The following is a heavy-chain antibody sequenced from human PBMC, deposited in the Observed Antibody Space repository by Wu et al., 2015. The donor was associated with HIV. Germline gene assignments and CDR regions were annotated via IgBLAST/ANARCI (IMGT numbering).Heavy chain of an antibody. D-gene: IGHD6-13*01. J-gene: IGHJ4*02. Sequence: QDQLVQSGAEVKKPGASVKVSCMVSEYSLTELSIHWVRQAPGKGLEWMGGFDFKYGETIYAQKFQGRVTMTEDISTDTAYMELSRLRSDDTAMYYCTRDPQDGSAWYTHWGQGTLVTVSS. CDR2: FDFKYGET. CDR3: TRDPQDGSAWYTH. V-gene: IGHV1-24*01. CDR1: EYSLTELS.